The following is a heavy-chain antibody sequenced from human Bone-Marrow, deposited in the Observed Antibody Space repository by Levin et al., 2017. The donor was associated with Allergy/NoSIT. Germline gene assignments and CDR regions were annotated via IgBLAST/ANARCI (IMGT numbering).Heavy chain of an antibody. D-gene: IGHD1-14*01. CDR1: GFVFTSYG. J-gene: IGHJ4*02. CDR2: ISFDGSNE. V-gene: IGHV3-30*18. CDR3: AKGVRNRGFYIDFDY. Sequence: PGGSLRLSCAASGFVFTSYGMHWVRQTPGKGLEWVASISFDGSNEYYADSVQGRFIASRDFSKNTLYLQMNDLRREDTAMYYCAKGVRNRGFYIDFDYWGQGALVTVSS.